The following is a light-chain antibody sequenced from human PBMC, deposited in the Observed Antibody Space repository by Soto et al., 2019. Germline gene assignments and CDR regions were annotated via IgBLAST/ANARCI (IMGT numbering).Light chain of an antibody. Sequence: DFVMTQSPDSLAVSLGERATINCKSSQSVLSNSNNYLAWLQQKPGQPPKLLISWASTRESGVPDRFSGSGSGTDFTLTISSLQAEDVAVYYCQQYHSDPITFGQGTRLEI. CDR2: WAS. CDR3: QQYHSDPIT. CDR1: QSVLSNSNNY. V-gene: IGKV4-1*01. J-gene: IGKJ5*01.